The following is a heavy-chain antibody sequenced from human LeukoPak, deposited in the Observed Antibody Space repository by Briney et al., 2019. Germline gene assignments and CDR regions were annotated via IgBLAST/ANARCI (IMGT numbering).Heavy chain of an antibody. CDR1: GFTFSSYG. CDR3: ARGRTPKDIVVVVAAYTHFDY. Sequence: PGGSLRLSCAASGFTFSSYGMHWVRQAPGKGLEWVAVIWYDGSNKYYADSVKGRFTISRDNSKNTLYLQMNSLRAEDTAVYYCARGRTPKDIVVVVAAYTHFDYWGQGTLVTVSS. V-gene: IGHV3-33*08. CDR2: IWYDGSNK. J-gene: IGHJ4*02. D-gene: IGHD2-15*01.